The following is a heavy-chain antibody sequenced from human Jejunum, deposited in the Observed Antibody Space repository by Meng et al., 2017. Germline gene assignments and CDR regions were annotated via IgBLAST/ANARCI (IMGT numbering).Heavy chain of an antibody. CDR3: ARHTGYSSEDYYYYGLDV. D-gene: IGHD6-19*01. CDR1: GGSISSYNW. J-gene: IGHJ6*02. V-gene: IGHV4-4*02. CDR2: IYHSGIT. Sequence: SETLSLTCAVSGGSISSYNWWSWVRQSPGKVLEWIGEIYHSGITNYNPPLKSLVTISVDTSKNQFSLKLSSVTAADTAVYFCARHTGYSSEDYYYYGLDVWGQGTTVTVSS.